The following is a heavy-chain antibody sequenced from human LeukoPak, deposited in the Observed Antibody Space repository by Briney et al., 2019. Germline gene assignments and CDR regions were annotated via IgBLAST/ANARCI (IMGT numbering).Heavy chain of an antibody. CDR3: ARLGYCSSTSCYVNYYYYMDV. Sequence: GGSLRLSCAASGFTFDDYGMSWVRQAPGKGLEWVSGINWNGGSTGYADSVKGRFTISRDNAKNSLYLQMNSLRAEDTALYYWARLGYCSSTSCYVNYYYYMDVWGKGTTVTVSS. J-gene: IGHJ6*03. D-gene: IGHD2-2*01. V-gene: IGHV3-20*04. CDR1: GFTFDDYG. CDR2: INWNGGST.